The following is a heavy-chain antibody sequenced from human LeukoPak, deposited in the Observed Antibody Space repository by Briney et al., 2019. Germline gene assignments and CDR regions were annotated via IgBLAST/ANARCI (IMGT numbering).Heavy chain of an antibody. CDR2: INHNGNVN. J-gene: IGHJ6*02. CDR1: GFTLSSYW. V-gene: IGHV3-7*03. D-gene: IGHD3-16*01. CDR3: ARGGGLDV. Sequence: PGGSLRLSCAAAGFTLSSYWMNWARQPPVKGLEWVASINHNGNVNYYVDSVKGRFTISRDNAKNSLYLQMSNLRAEDTAVYFCARGGGLDVWGQGATVTVSS.